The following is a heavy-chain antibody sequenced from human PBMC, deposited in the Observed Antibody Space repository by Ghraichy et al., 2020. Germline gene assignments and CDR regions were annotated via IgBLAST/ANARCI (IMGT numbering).Heavy chain of an antibody. CDR2: AFYSGTD. D-gene: IGHD6-19*01. J-gene: IGHJ6*02. V-gene: IGHV4-39*01. Sequence: SEPLSLACTVSGASIRSPDYFWGWVRQPAGKGLEWVGSAFYSGTDYYNPSLKSRVAVSVDTSKNQYSLKLTSVTAADSGLYFCTRHSSGTLQWYYRGVDVWGQGTTVIVSS. CDR3: TRHSSGTLQWYYRGVDV. CDR1: GASIRSPDYF.